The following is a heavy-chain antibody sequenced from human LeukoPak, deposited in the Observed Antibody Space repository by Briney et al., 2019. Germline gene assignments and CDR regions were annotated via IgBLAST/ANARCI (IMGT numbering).Heavy chain of an antibody. D-gene: IGHD3-16*02. J-gene: IGHJ5*02. CDR2: IYSGGST. Sequence: GGSLRLSCAASGFTVSSNYMSWVRQAPGKGLEWVSVIYSGGSTYYADSVKGRFTISRDNSKNTLYLQMNSLRAEDTAVYYCARHVNDYVWGTYRYTDNWFDPWGQGTLVTVSS. CDR3: ARHVNDYVWGTYRYTDNWFDP. V-gene: IGHV3-53*01. CDR1: GFTVSSNY.